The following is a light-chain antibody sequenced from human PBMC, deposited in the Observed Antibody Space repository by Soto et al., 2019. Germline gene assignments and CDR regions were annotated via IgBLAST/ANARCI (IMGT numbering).Light chain of an antibody. Sequence: QSVLTQPPSVSAAPGQKVTISCSGSSSNIGNNYVSWYQQLPGTAPKLLIYENNKRPSGIPDRFSGPKSGTSATLGITGLQTGDEADYYCGTWDSSLSAYVVFGGGTQLTVL. CDR2: ENN. V-gene: IGLV1-51*02. CDR3: GTWDSSLSAYVV. J-gene: IGLJ2*01. CDR1: SSNIGNNY.